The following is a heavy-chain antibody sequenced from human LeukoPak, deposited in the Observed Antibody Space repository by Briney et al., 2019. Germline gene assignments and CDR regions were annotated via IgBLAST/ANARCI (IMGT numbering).Heavy chain of an antibody. CDR3: ARDLSSPYAFDI. D-gene: IGHD2-15*01. Sequence: PGGSLRLSCAASGFTFSSYSMNWVRQAPGKGLEWVSSISSSSGYIYYADSVKGRFTISRDNAKNSLYLQMNSLRAEDTAVYYCARDLSSPYAFDIWGQGTMVTVSS. J-gene: IGHJ3*02. CDR1: GFTFSSYS. CDR2: ISSSSGYI. V-gene: IGHV3-21*01.